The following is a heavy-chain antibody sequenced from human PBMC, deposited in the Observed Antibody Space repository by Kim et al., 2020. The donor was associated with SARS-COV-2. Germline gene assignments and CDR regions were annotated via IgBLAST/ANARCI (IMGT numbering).Heavy chain of an antibody. V-gene: IGHV4-39*01. Sequence: SETLSLTCTVSGGFISSRSYYWGWIRQPPGKGLEWIGSIYYSGSTYYNPALKSRVTISVDTSKNQFSLKLSSVTAADTAVYYCARHLRGGIAVAGGYYFDYWGQGTLVTVSS. D-gene: IGHD6-19*01. CDR2: IYYSGST. CDR3: ARHLRGGIAVAGGYYFDY. J-gene: IGHJ4*02. CDR1: GGFISSRSYY.